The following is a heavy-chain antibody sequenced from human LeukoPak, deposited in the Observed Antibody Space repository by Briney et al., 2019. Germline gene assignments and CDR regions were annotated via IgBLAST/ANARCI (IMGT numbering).Heavy chain of an antibody. CDR3: ASGACVTALYQ. Sequence: SETLSLTCAVSGGSITTYYWTWIRQPPGQALEWIGYIYYTGNTKYNPSLESRVTMSIDTSKNEISLKIYSVNAGDTAGYFCASGACVTALYQGGQGTLVTVSS. V-gene: IGHV4-59*01. CDR1: GGSITTYY. D-gene: IGHD2-21*02. CDR2: IYYTGNT. J-gene: IGHJ4*02.